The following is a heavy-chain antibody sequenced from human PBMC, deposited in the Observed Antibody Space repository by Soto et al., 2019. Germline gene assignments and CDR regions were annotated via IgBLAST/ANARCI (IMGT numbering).Heavy chain of an antibody. CDR2: MNANSGNT. D-gene: IGHD3-3*01. Sequence: GASVKVSCKASGYTFTSYDSNWVRQATGEGREGMGGMNANSGNTGYAQKFLGRVTMTRNTSISTAYMELSSLRSEDKAVYYCARGTADYDFWSGYYARGAFDIWGQGTLVTVSS. J-gene: IGHJ3*02. V-gene: IGHV1-8*01. CDR1: GYTFTSYD. CDR3: ARGTADYDFWSGYYARGAFDI.